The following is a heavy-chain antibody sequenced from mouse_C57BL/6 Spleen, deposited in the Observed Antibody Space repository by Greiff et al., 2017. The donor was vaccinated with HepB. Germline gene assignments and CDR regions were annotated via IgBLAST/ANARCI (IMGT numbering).Heavy chain of an antibody. Sequence: EVQLQQSGPGLVKPSQSLSLTCSVTGYSITSGYYWNWIRQFPGNKLEWMGYISYDGSNNYNPSLKNRISITRDTSKNQFFLKLNSVTTEDTATYDCARDSSGPWFAYWGPGAPVTVSA. J-gene: IGHJ3*01. D-gene: IGHD3-2*02. CDR2: ISYDGSN. CDR3: ARDSSGPWFAY. V-gene: IGHV3-6*01. CDR1: GYSITSGYY.